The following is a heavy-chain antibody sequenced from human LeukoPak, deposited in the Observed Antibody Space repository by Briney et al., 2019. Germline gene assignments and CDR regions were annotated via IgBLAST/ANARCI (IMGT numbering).Heavy chain of an antibody. CDR3: ARAYSSSWYRAFDY. V-gene: IGHV1-18*01. J-gene: IGHJ4*02. Sequence: ASVKVSCKASNYIFTDFGISWVRQAPGQGLEWMGWINTYNGNTNYAQKFQGRVTMTTDTFTTAAYMELRSLRSDDTAVYYCARAYSSSWYRAFDYWGQGTLVTVSS. CDR2: INTYNGNT. CDR1: NYIFTDFG. D-gene: IGHD6-13*01.